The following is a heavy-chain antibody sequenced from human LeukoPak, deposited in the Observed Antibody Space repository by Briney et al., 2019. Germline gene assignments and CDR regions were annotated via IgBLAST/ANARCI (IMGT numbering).Heavy chain of an antibody. CDR2: INHSGST. J-gene: IGHJ5*02. Sequence: SETLSLTCAVYGGSFSGYYWSWIRQPPGKGLEWIGEINHSGSTNYNPSLKSRVTISVGTSKNQFSLKLSSVTAADTAVYYCARGAYSNGWYRWFDPWGQGTLVTVSS. V-gene: IGHV4-34*01. CDR1: GGSFSGYY. D-gene: IGHD6-19*01. CDR3: ARGAYSNGWYRWFDP.